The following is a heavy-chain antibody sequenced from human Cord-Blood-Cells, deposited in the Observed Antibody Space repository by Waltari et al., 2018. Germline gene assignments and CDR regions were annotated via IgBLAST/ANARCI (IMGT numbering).Heavy chain of an antibody. J-gene: IGHJ4*02. D-gene: IGHD1-26*01. CDR2: MNPNSCNT. CDR1: GYTFTSYD. CDR3: AREKMWELLDY. V-gene: IGHV1-8*01. Sequence: QVQLVQSGAEVKKPGASVKVSCKASGYTFTSYDINWVRQGNGQGLEWMGWMNPNSCNTGYAQKFQGRVTMTRNTSRSTAYMELSSRRSEDTAVYYCAREKMWELLDYWGQGTLVTVSS.